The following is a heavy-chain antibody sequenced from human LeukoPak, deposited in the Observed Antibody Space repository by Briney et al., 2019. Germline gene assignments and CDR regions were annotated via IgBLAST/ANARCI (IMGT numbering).Heavy chain of an antibody. D-gene: IGHD6-13*01. CDR3: ARGGRGPRYSSSWYLGY. Sequence: ASVTVSCKASGYTFTGYYMHWVRQAPGQGLEWMGWINPNSGGTNYAQKFQGRVTMTRDTSISTAYMELSRLRSDDTAVYYCARGGRGPRYSSSWYLGYWGQGTLVTVSS. CDR1: GYTFTGYY. V-gene: IGHV1-2*02. J-gene: IGHJ4*02. CDR2: INPNSGGT.